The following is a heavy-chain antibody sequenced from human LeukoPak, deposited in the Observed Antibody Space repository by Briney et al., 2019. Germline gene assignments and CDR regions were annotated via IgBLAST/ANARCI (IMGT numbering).Heavy chain of an antibody. J-gene: IGHJ4*02. D-gene: IGHD7-27*01. Sequence: ASGKVSCKASGYTFTSHDINWVRQATGQGLEWMGWMSPNSGDTGYAQKFQGRVTMTSDSSISTAYMELSSLRSEDTAIYYCVRTPPNWGFDYWGQGTLVTVSS. CDR1: GYTFTSHD. V-gene: IGHV1-8*01. CDR2: MSPNSGDT. CDR3: VRTPPNWGFDY.